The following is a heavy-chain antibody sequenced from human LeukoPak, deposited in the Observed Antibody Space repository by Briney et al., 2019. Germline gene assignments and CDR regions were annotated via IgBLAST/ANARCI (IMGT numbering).Heavy chain of an antibody. CDR1: GFTFSSYA. CDR3: ATQPQAAAVDGMDV. CDR2: ISGSGSDT. D-gene: IGHD6-13*01. J-gene: IGHJ6*02. V-gene: IGHV3-23*01. Sequence: GGSLRLSCSASGFTFSSYAMSWVRQAPGKGLEWVSVISGSGSDTYYADSVKGRFTISRDNSKNTLYLQMNSLRAEDTAVYYCATQPQAAAVDGMDVWGQGTMVTVSS.